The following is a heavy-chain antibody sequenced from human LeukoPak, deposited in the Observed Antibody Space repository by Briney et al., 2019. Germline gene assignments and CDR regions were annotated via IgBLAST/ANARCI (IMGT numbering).Heavy chain of an antibody. CDR1: GGSISSYY. CDR2: INYSGST. Sequence: PSETLSLTCTVSGGSISSYYWNWLRQPPGKGLEWIGYINYSGSTNYNPSLKSRVTISVDTSKNQFSLKLGSVTAADTAVYFCARQLRGEAVAGHLQPFDYWGQGTLVTVSS. J-gene: IGHJ4*02. D-gene: IGHD6-19*01. CDR3: ARQLRGEAVAGHLQPFDY. V-gene: IGHV4-59*08.